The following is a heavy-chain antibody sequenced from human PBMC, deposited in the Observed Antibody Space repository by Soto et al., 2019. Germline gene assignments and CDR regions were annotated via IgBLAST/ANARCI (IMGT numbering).Heavy chain of an antibody. CDR3: ARDSAVVAATFDY. Sequence: GGSLRLSCAASGFTFSSYSMNWVRQTPGKGLEWVSSISSSSSYIYYADSVKGRFTISRDNAKNSLYLQMNSLRAEDTAVYYCARDSAVVAATFDYWGQGTLVTVSS. V-gene: IGHV3-21*01. J-gene: IGHJ4*02. D-gene: IGHD2-15*01. CDR2: ISSSSSYI. CDR1: GFTFSSYS.